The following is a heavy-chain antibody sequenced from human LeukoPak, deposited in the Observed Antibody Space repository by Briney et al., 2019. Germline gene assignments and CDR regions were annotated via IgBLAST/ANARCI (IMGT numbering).Heavy chain of an antibody. J-gene: IGHJ3*02. CDR2: MNPNSGNT. D-gene: IGHD3-22*01. V-gene: IGHV1-8*01. CDR3: ARRAHYYDSSGYYYVGNAFDI. CDR1: VYTFTSYV. Sequence: SVPVSCKACVYTFTSYVINWVGPATARELARMGWMNPNSGNTGYAQKFQGRVSMTRNTTISTAYMELSSLRSEDTAVYYCARRAHYYDSSGYYYVGNAFDIWGQGTMVTVSS.